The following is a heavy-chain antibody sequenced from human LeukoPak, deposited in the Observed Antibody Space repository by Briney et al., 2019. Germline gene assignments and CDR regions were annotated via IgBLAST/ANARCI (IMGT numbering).Heavy chain of an antibody. D-gene: IGHD1-26*01. CDR2: INPSGGST. CDR3: VRRVGAGRFDY. CDR1: GYIFTDYY. V-gene: IGHV1-46*01. Sequence: ASVKVSCKASGYIFTDYYMHWVRQAPGQGLEWMGIINPSGGSTSYAQKFQGRVTMTRDMSTSTDYMELSSLRSEDTAVYYCVRRVGAGRFDYWGQGTLVTVSS. J-gene: IGHJ4*02.